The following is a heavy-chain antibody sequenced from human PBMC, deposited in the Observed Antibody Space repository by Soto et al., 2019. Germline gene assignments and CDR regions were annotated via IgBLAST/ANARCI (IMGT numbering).Heavy chain of an antibody. CDR1: GGSFISYT. CDR3: ARHTVTTKRTYYYFDY. D-gene: IGHD4-17*01. J-gene: IGHJ4*02. CDR2: IIPIEGRT. Sequence: ASVKVSCKASGGSFISYTFTWVRQAPGQGLEWMGRIIPIEGRTSYAQKLQGRVTMTRDTSTNTVYMELSSLRPEDAAVYYCARHTVTTKRTYYYFDYWGQGTLVTV. V-gene: IGHV1-46*03.